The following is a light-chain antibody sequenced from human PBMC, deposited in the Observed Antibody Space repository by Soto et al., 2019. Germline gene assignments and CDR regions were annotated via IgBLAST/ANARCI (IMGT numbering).Light chain of an antibody. CDR2: GAS. Sequence: EIVMTQSPATLSLSPGETATLSCRASQSVHSNLAWFQQHPGPAPRLLIYGASSRATGIPVWFSGSGSGTEFTLTISSLQPEDFAVYCWQQNTDWPWGTFGGGSKVGIK. J-gene: IGKJ4*01. CDR3: QQNTDWPWGT. CDR1: QSVHSN. V-gene: IGKV3-15*01.